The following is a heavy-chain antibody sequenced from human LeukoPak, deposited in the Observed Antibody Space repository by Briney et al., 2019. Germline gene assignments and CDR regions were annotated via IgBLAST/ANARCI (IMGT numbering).Heavy chain of an antibody. D-gene: IGHD3-3*01. Sequence: GGSLRLSCAASGFTFSSYGMHWVRQAPGKGLEWVAVISYDGSNKYYADSVKGRFTISRDNSKNTLYLQMNSLRAEDTAVYYCAKDDRITIFGVVISTSFDYWGQGTLVTVSS. CDR1: GFTFSSYG. CDR3: AKDDRITIFGVVISTSFDY. J-gene: IGHJ4*02. CDR2: ISYDGSNK. V-gene: IGHV3-30*18.